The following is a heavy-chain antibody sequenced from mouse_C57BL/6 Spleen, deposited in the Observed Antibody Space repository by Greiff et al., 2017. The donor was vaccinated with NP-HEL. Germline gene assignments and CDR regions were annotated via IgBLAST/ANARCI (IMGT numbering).Heavy chain of an antibody. CDR3: ASGVTVHYFDY. V-gene: IGHV1-82*01. D-gene: IGHD2-1*01. Sequence: QVQLKQSGPELVKPGASVKISCKASGYAFSSSWMNWVKQRPGKGLEWIGRIYPGDGDTNYNGKFKGKATLTADKSSSTAYMQLSSLTSEDSAVYFCASGVTVHYFDYWGQGTTLTVSS. J-gene: IGHJ2*01. CDR2: IYPGDGDT. CDR1: GYAFSSSW.